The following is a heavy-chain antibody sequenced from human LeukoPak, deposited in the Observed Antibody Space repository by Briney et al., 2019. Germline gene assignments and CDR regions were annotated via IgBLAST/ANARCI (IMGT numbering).Heavy chain of an antibody. CDR3: ARGMDAGYDFWSGYPYYFDY. Sequence: KTGGSLRLSCAASGFTFSSYSMNWVRQAPGKGLEWVSSISSSSSYIYYADSVKGRFTISRDNAKNSLYLQMNSLRAEDTAVYYCARGMDAGYDFWSGYPYYFDYWGQGTLVTVSS. J-gene: IGHJ4*02. CDR1: GFTFSSYS. V-gene: IGHV3-21*01. D-gene: IGHD3-3*01. CDR2: ISSSSSYI.